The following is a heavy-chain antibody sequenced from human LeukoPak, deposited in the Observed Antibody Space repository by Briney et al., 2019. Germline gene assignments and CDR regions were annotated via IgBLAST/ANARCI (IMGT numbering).Heavy chain of an antibody. CDR3: ARERGYSGYPFDY. D-gene: IGHD5-12*01. CDR2: LSPSGSYI. J-gene: IGHJ4*02. V-gene: IGHV3-21*06. Sequence: GGSLRLSCAASGFTFSSYSMNWVRQAPGKGLEWVSSLSPSGSYIYYADSVRGRFAISRDNVKNSLYLQMNGLRPEDTGLYYCARERGYSGYPFDYWGQGTLVTVSS. CDR1: GFTFSSYS.